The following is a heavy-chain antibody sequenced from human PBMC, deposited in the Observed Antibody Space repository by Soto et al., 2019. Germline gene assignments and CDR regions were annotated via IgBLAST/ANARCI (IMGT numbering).Heavy chain of an antibody. D-gene: IGHD3-22*01. J-gene: IGHJ4*02. CDR3: SGVGESSCSHPWDY. CDR2: IIPIFGTA. V-gene: IGHV1-69*06. Sequence: QVQLVQSGAEVKKPGSSVKVSCKASGGTFSSYAISWVRQAPGQGLEWMGGIIPIFGTANYAQKFQGRVTITADKATSTADMELSSLRSEDTAVDYCSGVGESSCSHPWDYWGQGTLVTVSS. CDR1: GGTFSSYA.